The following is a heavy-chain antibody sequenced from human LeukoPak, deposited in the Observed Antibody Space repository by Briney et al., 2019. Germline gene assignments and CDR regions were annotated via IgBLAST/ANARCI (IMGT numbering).Heavy chain of an antibody. D-gene: IGHD3-10*01. CDR3: ARVSSGQDAFDI. CDR1: GYTFTSYD. Sequence: ASVKVSCKASGYTFTSYDINWVRQATGPGLEWMGWMNTNSGNTGYAQKFQGRVTITRNTSISTAYMELSSLRSEDTAVYYCARVSSGQDAFDIWGQGTMVTVSS. CDR2: MNTNSGNT. J-gene: IGHJ3*02. V-gene: IGHV1-8*03.